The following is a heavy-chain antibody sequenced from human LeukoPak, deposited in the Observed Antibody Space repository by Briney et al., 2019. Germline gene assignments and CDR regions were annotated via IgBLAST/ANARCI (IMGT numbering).Heavy chain of an antibody. Sequence: GGSLRLSCAASGFTFSDYILDWVRQAPGKGLEWVGRIRRGANSYTTEYAASVKGGFTISRDDSKNSLYLHMNSLKTEDTAVYHCSRDGGEGGNSAFDIWGQGTMVTVSS. CDR1: GFTFSDYI. CDR3: SRDGGEGGNSAFDI. CDR2: IRRGANSYTT. D-gene: IGHD3-16*01. V-gene: IGHV3-72*01. J-gene: IGHJ3*02.